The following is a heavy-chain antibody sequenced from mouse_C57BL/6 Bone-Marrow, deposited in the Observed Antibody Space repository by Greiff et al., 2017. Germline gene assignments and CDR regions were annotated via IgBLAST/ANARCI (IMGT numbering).Heavy chain of an antibody. J-gene: IGHJ3*01. Sequence: QVQLQQPGAELVMPGASVKLSCKASGYTFTSYWMHWVKQRPGQGLEWIGEIDPSDSYTNYNQKFKGKSTLTVDKSSSTAYMQLSSLTSEDSAVYYCARDGYGYVLFAYWGQGTLVTVSA. CDR3: ARDGYGYVLFAY. D-gene: IGHD2-2*01. V-gene: IGHV1-69*01. CDR2: IDPSDSYT. CDR1: GYTFTSYW.